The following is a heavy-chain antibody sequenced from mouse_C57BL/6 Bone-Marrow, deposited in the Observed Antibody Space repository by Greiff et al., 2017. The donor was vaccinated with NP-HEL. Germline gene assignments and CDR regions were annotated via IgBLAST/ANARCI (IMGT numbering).Heavy chain of an antibody. V-gene: IGHV1-69*01. CDR2: IDPSDSYT. D-gene: IGHD1-1*01. J-gene: IGHJ1*03. CDR1: GYTFTSYW. Sequence: QVQLQQPGAELVMPGASVKLSCKASGYTFTSYWMHWVKQRPGQGLEWIGEIDPSDSYTNYNQKFKGKSTLTVDKSSSTAYMQLSSLTSEDSAVYYWSRPILRSSGWYFDVWGTGTTVTVSS. CDR3: SRPILRSSGWYFDV.